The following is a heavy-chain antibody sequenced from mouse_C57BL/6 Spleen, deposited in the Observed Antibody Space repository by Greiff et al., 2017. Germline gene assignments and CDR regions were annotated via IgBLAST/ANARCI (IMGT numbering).Heavy chain of an antibody. CDR1: GFTFSDYG. D-gene: IGHD1-3*01. J-gene: IGHJ2*01. Sequence: EVMLVESGGGLVKPGGSLKLSCAASGFTFSDYGMHWVRQAPGKGLEWVAYIRSGSSTIYSADRVTGRFSISRYNAKTTLFLQMTSLRYEDEAIYYCESKDYFDDWGPGTTLTVSS. CDR3: ESKDYFDD. V-gene: IGHV5-17*01. CDR2: IRSGSSTI.